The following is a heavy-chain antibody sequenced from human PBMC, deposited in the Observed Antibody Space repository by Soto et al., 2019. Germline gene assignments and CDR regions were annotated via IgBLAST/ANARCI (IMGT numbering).Heavy chain of an antibody. CDR2: IYSSENT. Sequence: PSETLSLTCAVSGGSISSSNWWSWVRQPPGKGLEWIGTIYSSENTYYNPSLLSRVTISVDTSKNEFSLRLSSVTAADTAVYYCARFNGYCVSTNCHGYYVMAVWGQGTTVTVSS. V-gene: IGHV4-4*02. CDR3: ARFNGYCVSTNCHGYYVMAV. CDR1: GGSISSSNW. D-gene: IGHD2-2*03. J-gene: IGHJ6*02.